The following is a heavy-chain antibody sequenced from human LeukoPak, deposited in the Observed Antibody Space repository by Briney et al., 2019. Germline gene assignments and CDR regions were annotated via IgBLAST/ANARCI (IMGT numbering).Heavy chain of an antibody. CDR2: VSSSSSYI. D-gene: IGHD2-15*01. Sequence: GGSLRLSCAASGFTFSSYSMNWVRQAPGKGLEWVSSVSSSSSYIYYADSVKGRFTISRDNAKNSLYLQMNSLRAEDTAVYYCARDKGYCSGGSCYWDYWGQGTLVTVSS. V-gene: IGHV3-21*01. J-gene: IGHJ4*02. CDR1: GFTFSSYS. CDR3: ARDKGYCSGGSCYWDY.